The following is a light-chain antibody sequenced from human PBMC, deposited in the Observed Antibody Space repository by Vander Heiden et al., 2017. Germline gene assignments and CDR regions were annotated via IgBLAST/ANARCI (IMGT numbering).Light chain of an antibody. Sequence: DIQMTQSPSSLSASVGDRVTITCRASQSISSYLNRYQQKPGKAPKLLIYAASSLQSGVPSRSSGSGSGTDFTLTISRLQPEDFATYYCQQSDSTPVTFGQGTKVEIK. J-gene: IGKJ1*01. CDR1: QSISSY. V-gene: IGKV1-39*01. CDR3: QQSDSTPVT. CDR2: AAS.